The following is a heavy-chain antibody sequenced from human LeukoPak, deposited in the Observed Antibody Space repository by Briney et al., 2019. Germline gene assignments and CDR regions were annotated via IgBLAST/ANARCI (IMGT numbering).Heavy chain of an antibody. Sequence: ASLTDSSMPSLYTFTTYGIRWERQAPGQGLERMGWISAYNGNTNYAQKLQGRVTMTTDTSTSTAYRELRSLRSDDTAVYYCAREGYDFWSAYSGDYWGQGTLVTVSS. CDR3: AREGYDFWSAYSGDY. V-gene: IGHV1-18*01. CDR2: ISAYNGNT. D-gene: IGHD3-3*01. J-gene: IGHJ4*02. CDR1: LYTFTTYG.